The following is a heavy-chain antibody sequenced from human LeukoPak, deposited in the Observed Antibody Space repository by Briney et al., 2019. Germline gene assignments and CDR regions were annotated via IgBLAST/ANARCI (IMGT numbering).Heavy chain of an antibody. CDR2: INHSGST. D-gene: IGHD5-24*01. V-gene: IGHV4-34*01. J-gene: IGHJ4*02. CDR3: ARESDGYNFFDY. Sequence: SETLSLTCTVSGGSISSYYWSWIRQPAGKGLEWIGEINHSGSTNYNPSLKSRVTISVDTSKNQFSLKLSSVTAADTAVYYCARESDGYNFFDYWGQGTLVTVSS. CDR1: GGSISSYY.